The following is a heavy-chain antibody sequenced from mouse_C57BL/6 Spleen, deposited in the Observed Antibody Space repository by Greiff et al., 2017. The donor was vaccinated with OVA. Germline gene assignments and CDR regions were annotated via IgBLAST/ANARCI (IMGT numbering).Heavy chain of an antibody. Sequence: EVKLQQSGPELVKPGASVKISCKASGYSFTGYYMNWVKQSPEKSLEWIGEINPSTGGTTYNQKFKAKATLTVDKSSSTAFMHLNSLTSEYSAVYSCARDGGYDGPFAYWGQGTLVTVSA. V-gene: IGHV1-42*01. CDR2: INPSTGGT. D-gene: IGHD2-3*01. CDR3: ARDGGYDGPFAY. J-gene: IGHJ3*01. CDR1: GYSFTGYY.